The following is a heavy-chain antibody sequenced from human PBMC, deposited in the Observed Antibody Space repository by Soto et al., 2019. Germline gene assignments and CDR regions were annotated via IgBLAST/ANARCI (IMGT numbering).Heavy chain of an antibody. D-gene: IGHD3-3*01. CDR1: GGAISCYC. J-gene: IGHJ5*02. CDR2: IYSIGST. CDR3: VRGQRFXDWFDX. Sequence: SETLSLTSTVTGGAISCYCVTWIRQSAGEGLEWIGRIYSIGSTNYHPSLKSRVTISLDTSMNHFSLSLRSVTAADTAVYXCVRGQRFXDWFDXWGQGTXVTVSS. V-gene: IGHV4-4*07.